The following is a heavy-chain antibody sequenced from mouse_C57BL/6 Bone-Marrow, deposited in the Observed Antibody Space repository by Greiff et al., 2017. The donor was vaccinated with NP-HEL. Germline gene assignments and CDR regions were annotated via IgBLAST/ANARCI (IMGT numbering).Heavy chain of an antibody. J-gene: IGHJ1*03. CDR1: GYTFTDYY. CDR3: ARGVDYGSSYWYFDV. Sequence: VQLQQSGPELVKPGASVKISCKASGYTFTDYYMNWVKQSHGKSLEWIGDINPNNGGTSYNQKFKGKATLTVDKSSSTAYMELRSLTSEDSAVYYCARGVDYGSSYWYFDVWGTGTTVTVSS. CDR2: INPNNGGT. D-gene: IGHD1-1*01. V-gene: IGHV1-26*01.